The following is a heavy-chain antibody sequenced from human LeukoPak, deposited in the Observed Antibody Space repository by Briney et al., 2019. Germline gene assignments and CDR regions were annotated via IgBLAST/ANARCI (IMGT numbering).Heavy chain of an antibody. D-gene: IGHD6-13*01. CDR2: IWYGGSNK. V-gene: IGHV3-30*02. Sequence: QTGGSLRLSCAASGFTFSSYGMHWVRQAPGKGLEWVAVIWYGGSNKYYADSVKGRFTTSRDNSKNTLYLQMNSLRAEDTAVYYCAKEMDPYSSLYYFDYWGQGTLVTVSS. J-gene: IGHJ4*02. CDR1: GFTFSSYG. CDR3: AKEMDPYSSLYYFDY.